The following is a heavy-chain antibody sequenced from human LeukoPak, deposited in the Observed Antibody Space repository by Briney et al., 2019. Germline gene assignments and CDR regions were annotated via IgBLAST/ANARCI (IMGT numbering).Heavy chain of an antibody. CDR3: AREVGGYRGITMIVVVKEAFDI. J-gene: IGHJ3*02. V-gene: IGHV4-39*07. D-gene: IGHD3-22*01. CDR2: IYYSGST. Sequence: PSETLSLTCTVSGGSISSSSYYWGWIRQPPGKGLEWIGSIYYSGSTYYNPSLKSRVTISVDTSKNQFSLKLSSVTAADTAVYYCAREVGGYRGITMIVVVKEAFDIWGQGTMVTVSS. CDR1: GGSISSSSYY.